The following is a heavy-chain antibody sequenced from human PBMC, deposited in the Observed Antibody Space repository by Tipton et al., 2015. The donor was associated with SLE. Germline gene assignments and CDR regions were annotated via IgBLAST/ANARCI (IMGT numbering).Heavy chain of an antibody. CDR1: GYTFTNYD. CDR2: MNPNSDNT. V-gene: IGHV1-8*01. J-gene: IGHJ2*01. CDR3: TRMFNWNYGYFDL. Sequence: VQLVQSGAEVKKPGASVKVSCKASGYTFTNYDINWVRQASGQGLEWLGWMNPNSDNTGYDQKFQGRLTMTRDTSIDTAYMELSRLTSEDTAVYYCTRMFNWNYGYFDLWGRGTLVTVSS. D-gene: IGHD1-20*01.